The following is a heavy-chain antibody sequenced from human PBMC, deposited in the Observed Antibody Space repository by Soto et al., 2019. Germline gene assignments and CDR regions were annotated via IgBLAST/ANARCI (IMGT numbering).Heavy chain of an antibody. CDR1: GYIFTSYW. J-gene: IGHJ3*02. Sequence: GESLKISCNGSGYIFTSYWISWVRQMPGKGLEWMGRIDPSDSYTNYSPSFQGHVTISADKSISTAYLQWSSLKASDTAMYYCASGEECSGGSCYSDDAFDIWGQGTMVTVSS. V-gene: IGHV5-10-1*01. D-gene: IGHD2-15*01. CDR2: IDPSDSYT. CDR3: ASGEECSGGSCYSDDAFDI.